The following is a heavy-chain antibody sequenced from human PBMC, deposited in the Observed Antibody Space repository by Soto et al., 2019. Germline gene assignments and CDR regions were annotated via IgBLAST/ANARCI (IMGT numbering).Heavy chain of an antibody. CDR1: GFTFSSYA. Sequence: PRLYCAASGFTFSSYAMSWVRQAPGKGLEWVSAISGSGGSTYYADSVKGRFTISRDNSKNTLYLQMNSLRAEDTAVYYCAKGMGIQLLLPLYYYYCMDVWGQGTTVTVSS. J-gene: IGHJ6*02. D-gene: IGHD5-18*01. CDR3: AKGMGIQLLLPLYYYYCMDV. V-gene: IGHV3-23*01. CDR2: ISGSGGST.